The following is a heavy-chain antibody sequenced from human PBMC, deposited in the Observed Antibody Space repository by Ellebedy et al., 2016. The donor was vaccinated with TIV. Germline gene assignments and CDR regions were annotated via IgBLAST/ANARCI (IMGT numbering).Heavy chain of an antibody. CDR1: GFTFSSYW. CDR3: ARVDYGEGY. V-gene: IGHV3-74*01. D-gene: IGHD4-17*01. CDR2: INSDGSIT. J-gene: IGHJ4*02. Sequence: GESLKISCAASGFTFSSYWIHWVRQAPGKGLVWVSRINSDGSITSCADSVKGRFTVSRDNAKSTLFLQMNSLRAEDTAVYYCARVDYGEGYWGQGTLVTVSS.